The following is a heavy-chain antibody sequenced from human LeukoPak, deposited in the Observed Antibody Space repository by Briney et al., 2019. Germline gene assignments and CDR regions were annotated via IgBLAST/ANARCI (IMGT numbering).Heavy chain of an antibody. D-gene: IGHD1-20*01. J-gene: IGHJ3*01. CDR2: ISSSSSYI. Sequence: GGSLRLSCAASGFTFSSYSMNWVRQAPGKGLEWVSSISSSSSYIYYADSVKGRFTISRDNAKNSLYLQMNSMRAEATAVYSCARDIQITGGGPASWGQGKMVTVSS. CDR3: ARDIQITGGGPAS. CDR1: GFTFSSYS. V-gene: IGHV3-21*01.